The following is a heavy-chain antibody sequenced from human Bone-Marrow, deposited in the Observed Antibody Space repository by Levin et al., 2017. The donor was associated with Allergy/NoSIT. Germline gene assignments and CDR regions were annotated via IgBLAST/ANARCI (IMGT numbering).Heavy chain of an antibody. CDR2: IDYSGTT. V-gene: IGHV4-59*11. J-gene: IGHJ6*02. CDR1: GGSISDHY. Sequence: PSETLSLTCTVSGGSISDHYWSWIRQPPGKGLEWIGYIDYSGTTSYNPSLKSRVTISVDTSKNQFSLMLTSVTAADTALYFCARSTSHTTNGYYHSGMDVWGQGTTVAVSS. D-gene: IGHD2-2*01. CDR3: ARSTSHTTNGYYHSGMDV.